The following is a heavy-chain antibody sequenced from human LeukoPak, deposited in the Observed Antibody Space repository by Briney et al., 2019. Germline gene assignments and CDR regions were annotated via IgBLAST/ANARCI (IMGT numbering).Heavy chain of an antibody. J-gene: IGHJ4*02. CDR2: ISWNSGSI. Sequence: GGSLRLSCAASGFTFDDYAMHWVRQAPGKGLEWVSGISWNSGSIGYADSVKGRFTISRDNAKNSLYLQMNSLRAEDTAVYYCAKDGQWRLDYWGQGTLVTVSS. CDR3: AKDGQWRLDY. D-gene: IGHD6-19*01. CDR1: GFTFDDYA. V-gene: IGHV3-9*01.